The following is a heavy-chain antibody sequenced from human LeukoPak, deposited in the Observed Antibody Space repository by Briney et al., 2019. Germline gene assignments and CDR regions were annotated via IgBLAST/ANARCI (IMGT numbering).Heavy chain of an antibody. CDR3: VRGEGYSGSYFDY. V-gene: IGHV4-59*01. D-gene: IGHD1-26*01. Sequence: SSETLSLTCTVSGGSISSYYWSWIRQPPGKGLEWIGYIYYSGSTNYNPSLKSRVTISVDTSKNQFSLKLSSVTAADTAVYYCVRGEGYSGSYFDYWGQGTLVTVSS. CDR1: GGSISSYY. CDR2: IYYSGST. J-gene: IGHJ4*02.